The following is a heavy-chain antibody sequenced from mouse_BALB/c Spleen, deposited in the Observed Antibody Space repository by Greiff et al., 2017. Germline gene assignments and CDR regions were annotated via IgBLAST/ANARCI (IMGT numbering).Heavy chain of an antibody. V-gene: IGHV1-80*01. Sequence: QVQLQQSGAELVRPGSSVKISCKASGYAFSSYWMNWVKQRPGQGLELIGQIYPGDGDTNYNGKFKGKATLTADKSSSTAYMQLSSLTSEDSAVYFCASVGDGYDGYYYAMDYWGQGTSVTVSS. CDR2: IYPGDGDT. D-gene: IGHD2-2*01. J-gene: IGHJ4*01. CDR3: ASVGDGYDGYYYAMDY. CDR1: GYAFSSYW.